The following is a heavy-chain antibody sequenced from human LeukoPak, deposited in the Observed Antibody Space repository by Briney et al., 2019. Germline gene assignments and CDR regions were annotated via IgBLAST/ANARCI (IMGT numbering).Heavy chain of an antibody. D-gene: IGHD6-13*01. CDR3: ALRLAAAAGAWFDP. CDR2: IYYSGST. Sequence: SETLSLTCIVSGGSISSGDYYWSWIRQPPGKGLEWIRYIYYSGSTYYNPSLKSRVTISEDTSKNQFSLKLSSVTAADTAVYYCALRLAAAAGAWFDPWGQGTLVTVSS. V-gene: IGHV4-30-4*08. J-gene: IGHJ5*02. CDR1: GGSISSGDYY.